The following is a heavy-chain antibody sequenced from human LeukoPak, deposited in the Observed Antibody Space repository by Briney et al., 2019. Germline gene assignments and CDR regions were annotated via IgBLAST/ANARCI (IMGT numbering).Heavy chain of an antibody. J-gene: IGHJ4*02. Sequence: GASLKVSCKASGYTLTDYYMHWVRQAPGQGLEWMGRINPNSGGTNYAQKFQGRVTMTRDTSISTVYMELSRLRSDDTAVYYCARVGYYESSGYYEYWGQGTLVTVSS. CDR2: INPNSGGT. D-gene: IGHD3-22*01. V-gene: IGHV1-2*06. CDR1: GYTLTDYY. CDR3: ARVGYYESSGYYEY.